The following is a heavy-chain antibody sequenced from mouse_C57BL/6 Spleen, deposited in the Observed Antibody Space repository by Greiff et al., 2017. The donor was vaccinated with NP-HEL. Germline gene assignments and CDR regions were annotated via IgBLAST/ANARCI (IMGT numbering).Heavy chain of an antibody. J-gene: IGHJ3*01. CDR1: GFTFSSYA. V-gene: IGHV5-4*01. CDR2: ISDGGSYT. CDR3: ARGGGAY. Sequence: EVQGVESGGGLVKPGGSLKLSCAASGFTFSSYAMSWVRQTPEKRLEWVATISDGGSYTYYPDNVKGRFTISRDNAKNNLYLQMSHLKSEDTAMYYCARGGGAYWGQGTLVTVSA.